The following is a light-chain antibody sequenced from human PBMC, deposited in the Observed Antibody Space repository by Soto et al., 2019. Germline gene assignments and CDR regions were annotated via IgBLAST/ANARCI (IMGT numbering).Light chain of an antibody. V-gene: IGLV1-40*01. CDR3: QSYDSSLIGWV. Sequence: QSVLTQPPSVSGAPGQRVTISCTGSSSNIGAGFDVHWYQHLPGTAPKLLIYVNSNRPSGVPDRFSGSKSDTSASLAITGLQAEDEADYYCQSYDSSLIGWVFGGGTQLTAL. CDR2: VNS. CDR1: SSNIGAGFD. J-gene: IGLJ3*02.